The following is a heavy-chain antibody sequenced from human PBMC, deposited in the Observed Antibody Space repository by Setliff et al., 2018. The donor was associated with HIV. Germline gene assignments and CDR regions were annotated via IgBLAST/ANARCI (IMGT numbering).Heavy chain of an antibody. V-gene: IGHV2-70*04. Sequence: SGPTLVNPTQTLTLTCTFSGFSLTTSGIRVTWVRQPPGKALEWLARMDWEDDKFYSTSLKSRLTISKDTSKSQVVLTMTNMDPVDTATYYCARIGYCGGDCYFDYWGQGTLVTVSS. CDR2: MDWEDDK. D-gene: IGHD2-21*02. J-gene: IGHJ4*02. CDR3: ARIGYCGGDCYFDY. CDR1: GFSLTTSGIR.